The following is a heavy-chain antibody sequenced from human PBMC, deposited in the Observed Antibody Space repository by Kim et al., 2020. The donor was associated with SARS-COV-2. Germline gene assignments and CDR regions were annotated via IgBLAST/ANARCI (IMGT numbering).Heavy chain of an antibody. CDR3: ARLSSSPDFDY. V-gene: IGHV4-59*13. J-gene: IGHJ4*02. CDR2: IYYSGST. Sequence: SETLSLTCTVSGGSISSYYWSWIRQPPGKGLEWIGYIYYSGSTNYNPSLKSRVTISVDTSKNQFSLKLSSVTAADTAVYYCARLSSSPDFDYWGQGTLVTVSS. CDR1: GGSISSYY. D-gene: IGHD6-6*01.